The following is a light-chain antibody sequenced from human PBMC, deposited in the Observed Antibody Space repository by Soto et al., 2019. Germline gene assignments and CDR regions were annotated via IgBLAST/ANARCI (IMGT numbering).Light chain of an antibody. CDR1: SSNIGSNT. CDR2: SNN. CDR3: AAWDDSLNGGV. J-gene: IGLJ3*02. Sequence: QSVLTQPPSASGTPGQRVTISCSESSSNIGSNTVNWFQQLPGTAPKLLIYSNNQRPSGVPDRFSGSKSGTSASLAISGLQSEDEADYYCAAWDDSLNGGVFGGGTKVTVL. V-gene: IGLV1-44*01.